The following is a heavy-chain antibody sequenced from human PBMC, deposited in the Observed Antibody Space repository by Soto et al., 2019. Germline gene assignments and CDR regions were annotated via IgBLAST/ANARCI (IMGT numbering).Heavy chain of an antibody. J-gene: IGHJ4*02. D-gene: IGHD6-25*01. CDR1: GDSITGSSHY. CDR3: ARMWSGYNAH. V-gene: IGHV4-39*07. CDR2: IHHSGST. Sequence: PSETLSLTCTISGDSITGSSHYWGWIRQPPGEGLQWIGNIHHSGSTSYNPSLKSRVTISVDTSKNQFSLKLSSVTAADTAVYYCARMWSGYNAHWGQGTLVTVSS.